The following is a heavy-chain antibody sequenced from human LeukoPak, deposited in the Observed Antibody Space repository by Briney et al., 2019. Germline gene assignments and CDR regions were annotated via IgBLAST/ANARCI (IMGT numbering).Heavy chain of an antibody. CDR2: INPSAGST. J-gene: IGHJ3*02. V-gene: IGHV1-46*01. CDR3: AREVTRYISTWGEAFDI. Sequence: ASVKVSCKASGYTFASYYIHWVRQAPGQGLEWMGIINPSAGSTSYAQKFQGRVTMTRDTSTSTVYMELSSLRSDDTAVYYCAREVTRYISTWGEAFDIWGQGSMVTVSS. CDR1: GYTFASYY. D-gene: IGHD6-13*01.